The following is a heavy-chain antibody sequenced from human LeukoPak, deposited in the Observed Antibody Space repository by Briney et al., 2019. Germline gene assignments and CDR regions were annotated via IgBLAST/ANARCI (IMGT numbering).Heavy chain of an antibody. Sequence: PGGSLRLSCAASGFTFDDYAMHWVRQAPGKGLEWVSGISWNSGSIGYADSVKGRFTISRDNAKNSLYLQMNSLRAEDMALYYCAKDLAETVAYVFDYWGQGTLVTVSS. CDR2: ISWNSGSI. V-gene: IGHV3-9*03. D-gene: IGHD2-15*01. CDR1: GFTFDDYA. CDR3: AKDLAETVAYVFDY. J-gene: IGHJ4*02.